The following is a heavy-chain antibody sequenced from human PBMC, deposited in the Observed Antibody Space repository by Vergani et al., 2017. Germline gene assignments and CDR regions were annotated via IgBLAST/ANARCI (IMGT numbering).Heavy chain of an antibody. D-gene: IGHD6-13*01. J-gene: IGHJ6*03. V-gene: IGHV1-69*01. CDR2: IIPIFGTA. CDR1: GGTFSSYA. Sequence: QVQLVQSGAEVKKPGSSVKVSCKASGGTFSSYAISWVRQAPGQGLEWMGGIIPIFGTANYAQKFQGRVTITAEESTSTAYMELSSLRSEDTAVYYCARDYRRGSSWYFGPPSSYYYYYMDVWGKGTTVTVSS. CDR3: ARDYRRGSSWYFGPPSSYYYYYMDV.